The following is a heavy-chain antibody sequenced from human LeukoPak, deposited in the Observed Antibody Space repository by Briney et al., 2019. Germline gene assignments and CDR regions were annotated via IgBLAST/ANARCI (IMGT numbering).Heavy chain of an antibody. Sequence: GGTLRLSCAASGFTFSSYGMSWVRQAPGKGLEWVSFISSSSSYIYYADSVKGRFTISRDNAKNSLYLQMNSLRAEDTAVYARDVGSGRYSASGPIDYWGQGTLVTVSS. CDR1: GFTFSSYG. D-gene: IGHD3-10*01. CDR3: DVGSGRYSASGPIDY. J-gene: IGHJ4*02. V-gene: IGHV3-21*01. CDR2: ISSSSSYI.